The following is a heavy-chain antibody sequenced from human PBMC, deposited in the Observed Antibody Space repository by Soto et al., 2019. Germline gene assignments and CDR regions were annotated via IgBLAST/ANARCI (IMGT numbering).Heavy chain of an antibody. J-gene: IGHJ6*02. CDR3: IAPXDFWSGLHYYYYYGMDV. V-gene: IGHV3-15*01. D-gene: IGHD3-3*01. CDR1: GFTFSNAW. CDR2: IKTTTDGGTT. Sequence: PGGSLRLSCAASGFTFSNAWMSWVRQAPGKGLEWVGLIKTTTDGGTTDYAAPVKGRFSILRDDSKNTVYLQMNSLKTEDTGVYYCIAPXDFWSGLHYYYYYGMDVWGQGTTVTVSS.